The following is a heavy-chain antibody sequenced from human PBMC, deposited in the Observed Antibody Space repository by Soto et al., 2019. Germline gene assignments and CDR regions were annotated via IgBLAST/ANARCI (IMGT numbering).Heavy chain of an antibody. CDR1: GFSISSYG. CDR2: IFYDGNNR. J-gene: IGHJ5*02. V-gene: IGHV3-30-3*01. D-gene: IGHD6-6*01. Sequence: QVQLVESGGGVVQPGMSLRLSCAASGFSISSYGMHWVRQAPGKGLEWVALIFYDGNNRYYADSVRGRFTISRDNSEKTLYLQMNRLRAEDTALYYCTRVRGAYNSFDTPFGDTWGQGILFAVSS. CDR3: TRVRGAYNSFDTPFGDT.